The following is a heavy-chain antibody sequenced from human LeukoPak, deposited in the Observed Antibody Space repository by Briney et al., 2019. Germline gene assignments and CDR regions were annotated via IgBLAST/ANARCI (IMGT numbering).Heavy chain of an antibody. CDR1: GGSISSGDYY. CDR3: ARGGATHNWFDP. CDR2: IYYSGST. V-gene: IGHV4-30-4*01. J-gene: IGHJ5*02. D-gene: IGHD1-26*01. Sequence: PSETPSLTCTVSGGSISSGDYYWSWVRQPPGKGLEWIGYIYYSGSTYYNPSLKSRVTISVDTSKNQFSLKLSSVTAADTAVYYCARGGATHNWFDPWGQGTLVTVPS.